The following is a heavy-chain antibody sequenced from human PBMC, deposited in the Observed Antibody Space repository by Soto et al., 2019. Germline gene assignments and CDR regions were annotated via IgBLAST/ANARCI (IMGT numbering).Heavy chain of an antibody. D-gene: IGHD6-6*01. CDR2: IYYSGST. CDR1: GGSISSYY. Sequence: SETLSLTCTVSGGSISSYYWSWIRQPPGKGLEWIGYIYYSGSTNYNPSLKSRVTISVDTSKNQFSLKLSSVTAADTAVYYCAREVHSSLGLWGKGTTVTVSS. CDR3: AREVHSSLGL. J-gene: IGHJ6*04. V-gene: IGHV4-59*01.